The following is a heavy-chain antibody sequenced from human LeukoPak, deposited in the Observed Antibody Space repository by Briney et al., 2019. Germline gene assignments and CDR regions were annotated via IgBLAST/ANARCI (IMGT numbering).Heavy chain of an antibody. V-gene: IGHV3-23*01. CDR2: ISGSGGST. CDR3: AKESKGVAVAGTQDY. CDR1: GFTFNSYA. Sequence: GGSLRLSCAASGFTFNSYAMSWVRQAPGKGLEWISAISGSGGSTYYADSVKGRFTISRDNSKNTLYLQMNSLRAEDTAVYYCAKESKGVAVAGTQDYWGQGTLVTVSS. D-gene: IGHD6-19*01. J-gene: IGHJ4*02.